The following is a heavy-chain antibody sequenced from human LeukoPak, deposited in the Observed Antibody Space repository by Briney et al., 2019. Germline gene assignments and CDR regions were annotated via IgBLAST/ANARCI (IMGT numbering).Heavy chain of an antibody. V-gene: IGHV1-2*02. CDR1: GYTFTDNY. Sequence: GASVKVSCKASGYTFTDNYIHWVRQAPGQGLEWMGWINPRSGGTSYGQKFQGRVTVTRDTSISTAYMELSSLTSDGTAVYYCGRVAYCGSGCYYYFDYWGQGTLVTVSS. CDR3: GRVAYCGSGCYYYFDY. D-gene: IGHD2-21*02. J-gene: IGHJ4*02. CDR2: INPRSGGT.